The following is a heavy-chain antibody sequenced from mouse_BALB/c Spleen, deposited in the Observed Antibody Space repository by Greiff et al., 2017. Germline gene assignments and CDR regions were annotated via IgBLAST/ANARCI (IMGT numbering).Heavy chain of an antibody. CDR2: ISSGGSYT. CDR1: GFTFSSYA. CDR3: ARRRDYYNFDY. V-gene: IGHV5-9-4*01. Sequence: EVKLVESGGGLVKPGGSLKLSCAASGFTFSSYAMSWVRQSPEKRLEWVAEISSGGSYTYYPDTVTGRFTISRDNAKNTLYLEMSSLRSEDTAMYYCARRRDYYNFDYWGQGTTLTVSS. D-gene: IGHD1-1*01. J-gene: IGHJ2*01.